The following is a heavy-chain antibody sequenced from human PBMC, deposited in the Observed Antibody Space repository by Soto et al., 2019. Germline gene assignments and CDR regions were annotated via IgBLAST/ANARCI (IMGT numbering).Heavy chain of an antibody. D-gene: IGHD7-27*01. J-gene: IGHJ4*02. CDR1: GLRFSTYW. V-gene: IGHV3-7*03. CDR3: AGWGEHDANV. CDR2: IDPDGRVG. Sequence: EGQLLGSGGGLVQPGGSLRLSCVASGLRFSTYWMNWVRQPPGMGLEWVANIDPDGRVGTYVDSVKGRFTTSRDNAMNSVYLQMNRLRADDTAMYFCAGWGEHDANVWGQGILVTVSA.